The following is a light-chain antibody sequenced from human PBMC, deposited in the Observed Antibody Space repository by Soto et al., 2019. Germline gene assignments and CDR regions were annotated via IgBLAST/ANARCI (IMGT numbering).Light chain of an antibody. CDR2: DTY. Sequence: EIVLTQSPATLSVYPGEGATLSCWASQSFGNYIAWYQQKPGQIPRLLISDTYNSAAAIPARFSGSGSGASCNLLIRRLEPEDSAIYYCQHRANWPLLVFGGGTKVEIK. V-gene: IGKV3-11*01. J-gene: IGKJ4*01. CDR1: QSFGNY. CDR3: QHRANWPLLV.